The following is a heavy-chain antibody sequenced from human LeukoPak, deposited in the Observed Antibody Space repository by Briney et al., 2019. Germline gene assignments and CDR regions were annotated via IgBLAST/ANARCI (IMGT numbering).Heavy chain of an antibody. CDR1: GFTFNSYA. CDR3: AKAVGDYSIYNCYYFDY. J-gene: IGHJ4*02. CDR2: ISGNGGST. V-gene: IGHV3-23*01. D-gene: IGHD4-11*01. Sequence: GGSLRLSCAASGFTFNSYAMNWVRQAPGKGLEWVSGISGNGGSTYYADSVKGRFTVSRDNSKNTLYLQMNSLRAEDTALYYCAKAVGDYSIYNCYYFDYWGQGTLVTVSS.